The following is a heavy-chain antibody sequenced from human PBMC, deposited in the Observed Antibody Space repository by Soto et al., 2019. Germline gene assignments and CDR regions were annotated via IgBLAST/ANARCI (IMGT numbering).Heavy chain of an antibody. Sequence: QLQLEESGPGLVKPSETLSLICTVSGGSVSSAGYFWGWIRQPPGKGLEWLGSVYFSGDSYYNPSLKSRVAMSVDTSKSQFSLNLTSATAADTAVYYCARHRPAASRYAYYHYMDVWGQGTTVTVSS. CDR1: GGSVSSAGYF. J-gene: IGHJ6*03. CDR2: VYFSGDS. V-gene: IGHV4-39*01. D-gene: IGHD3-9*01. CDR3: ARHRPAASRYAYYHYMDV.